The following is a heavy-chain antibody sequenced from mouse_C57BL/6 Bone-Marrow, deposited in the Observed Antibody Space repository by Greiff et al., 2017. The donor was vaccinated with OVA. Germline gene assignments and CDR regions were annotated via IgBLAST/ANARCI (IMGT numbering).Heavy chain of an antibody. CDR2: INPGSGGT. V-gene: IGHV1-54*01. J-gene: IGHJ2*01. Sequence: LQESGAELVRPGTSVKVSCKASGYAFPNYLIEWVKQRPGPGLEWIGVINPGSGGTNYNEKFKGKATLTADKSSSTAYMQLSSLTSEDSAVYFGARHFDYWGQGTTLTVSS. CDR3: ARHFDY. CDR1: GYAFPNYL.